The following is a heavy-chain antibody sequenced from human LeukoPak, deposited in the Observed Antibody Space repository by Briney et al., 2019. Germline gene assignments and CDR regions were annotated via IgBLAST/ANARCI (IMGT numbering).Heavy chain of an antibody. CDR2: ISGSGVGT. CDR3: AKDQVVRGVTGWFDP. Sequence: PGGSLRLSCAASGFTFSNYAMSWVRQAPGKGLEWVSLISGSGVGTYYADSVKGRFTISRDNSKNTLYLQMNSLRAEDTAVYYCAKDQVVRGVTGWFDPWGQGTLVTVSS. V-gene: IGHV3-23*01. J-gene: IGHJ5*02. D-gene: IGHD3-10*01. CDR1: GFTFSNYA.